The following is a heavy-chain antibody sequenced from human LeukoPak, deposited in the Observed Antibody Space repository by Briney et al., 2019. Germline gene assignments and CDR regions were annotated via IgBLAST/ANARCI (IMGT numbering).Heavy chain of an antibody. Sequence: GGSLRLSCAASGFTFSSYSMNWVHQAPGKGLEWVSYISSSGSTIYHADSVKGRFTISRDNAKNSLYLQMNSLRAEDTAVYYCASLWFGVSAHYMDVWGKGTTVTISS. CDR1: GFTFSSYS. CDR3: ASLWFGVSAHYMDV. V-gene: IGHV3-48*04. D-gene: IGHD3-10*01. CDR2: ISSSGSTI. J-gene: IGHJ6*03.